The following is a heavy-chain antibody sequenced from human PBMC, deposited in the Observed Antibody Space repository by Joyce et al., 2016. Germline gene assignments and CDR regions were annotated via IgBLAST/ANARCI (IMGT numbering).Heavy chain of an antibody. CDR3: ARAYGSGSYSDYYGMDV. Sequence: QMQLQESGPGLVKPSQTLSLTCAVSGGSVSSGGYSWTWIRQPPGKGLEWIGHIYHSESTYYNPSLQSRVTMSVDRSKNQFSLKLRSVTAADTAVYYCARAYGSGSYSDYYGMDVWGQGTTVTVSS. CDR1: GGSVSSGGYS. D-gene: IGHD3-10*01. CDR2: IYHSEST. J-gene: IGHJ6*02. V-gene: IGHV4-30-2*01.